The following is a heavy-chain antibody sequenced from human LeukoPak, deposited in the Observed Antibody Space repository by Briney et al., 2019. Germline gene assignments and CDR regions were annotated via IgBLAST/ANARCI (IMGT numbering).Heavy chain of an antibody. Sequence: PSETLSLTCSVSSGSISSSNYYWGWIRQPPGKGLEWIGSIYHSGNTYYNPSLKSRVTMSVDTSKNQFSLKLSSVTAADTAVYYCATLSTIVIIPTAEFDYWGQGTLVTVSS. J-gene: IGHJ4*02. D-gene: IGHD2-2*01. CDR3: ATLSTIVIIPTAEFDY. V-gene: IGHV4-39*01. CDR1: SGSISSSNYY. CDR2: IYHSGNT.